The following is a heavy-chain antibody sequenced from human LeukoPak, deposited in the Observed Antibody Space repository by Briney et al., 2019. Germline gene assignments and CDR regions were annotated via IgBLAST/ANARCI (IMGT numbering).Heavy chain of an antibody. CDR3: SRAYSGSSFPYYYCYYMDV. D-gene: IGHD1-26*01. CDR2: INHSGST. V-gene: IGHV4-34*01. J-gene: IGHJ6*03. CDR1: GGSFSGYY. Sequence: PSETLSLTCAVYGGSFSGYYWSWIRQPPGKGLEWIGEINHSGSTNYNPSLKSRVTISVDTSKNQFSLKLSSVTAADTAVYYCSRAYSGSSFPYYYCYYMDVWGKGTTVTVSS.